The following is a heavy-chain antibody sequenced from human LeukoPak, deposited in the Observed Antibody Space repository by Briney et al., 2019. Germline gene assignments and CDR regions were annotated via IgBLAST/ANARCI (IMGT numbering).Heavy chain of an antibody. J-gene: IGHJ4*02. CDR3: ARSPFSAGGSYRLNY. CDR2: IIPIFGTA. V-gene: IGHV1-69*05. D-gene: IGHD1-26*01. CDR1: GGTFNSYA. Sequence: GASVKVSCKASGGTFNSYAISWVRQAPGQGLEWMGGIIPIFGTANYAQKVQGRVTITMDESTTTAYMELSSLRSEDTAVYYCARSPFSAGGSYRLNYWGQGALATVSS.